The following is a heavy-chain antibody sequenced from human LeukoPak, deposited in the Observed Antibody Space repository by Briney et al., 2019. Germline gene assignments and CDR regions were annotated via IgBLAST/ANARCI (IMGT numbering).Heavy chain of an antibody. J-gene: IGHJ4*02. Sequence: GGSLRLSCAASGFSFTSYWMHWVRQVPGKGLMWVARINSAGNSASYGGSVQGRFTISRDNAKNTLFLQMNSLRADDAAVYYCARDDGDGYIHYFDYWGQGTLVTVSS. V-gene: IGHV3-74*01. CDR1: GFSFTSYW. CDR3: ARDDGDGYIHYFDY. CDR2: INSAGNSA. D-gene: IGHD5-24*01.